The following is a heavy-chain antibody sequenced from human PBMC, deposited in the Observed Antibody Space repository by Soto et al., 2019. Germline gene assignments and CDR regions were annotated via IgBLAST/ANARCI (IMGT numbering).Heavy chain of an antibody. CDR1: GGSSRSRCSY. V-gene: IGHV4-31*03. J-gene: IGHJ6*02. CDR2: IYYSGST. Sequence: TLYLSSTFSGGSSRSRCSYCPWIRQHPGKGLEWIGYIYYSGSTYYNPPLKSRVTISVDTSKNQFSLKLSSVTAADTAVYYCARDRYYYGSGSYQDYYYYGMDVWGQGTTVTVSS. D-gene: IGHD3-10*01. CDR3: ARDRYYYGSGSYQDYYYYGMDV.